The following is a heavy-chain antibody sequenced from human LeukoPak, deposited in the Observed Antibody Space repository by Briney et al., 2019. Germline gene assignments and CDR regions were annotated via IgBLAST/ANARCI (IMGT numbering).Heavy chain of an antibody. D-gene: IGHD6-13*01. CDR3: ATALTGQQLGLCFDY. J-gene: IGHJ4*02. CDR2: IIPIFGIA. Sequence: SVKVSCKASGGTFSSYAISWVRQAPGQGLEWMGRIIPIFGIANYAQKFQGRVTITADKSTSTAYMELSSLRSEDTAVYYCATALTGQQLGLCFDYWGQGTLVTVSS. V-gene: IGHV1-69*04. CDR1: GGTFSSYA.